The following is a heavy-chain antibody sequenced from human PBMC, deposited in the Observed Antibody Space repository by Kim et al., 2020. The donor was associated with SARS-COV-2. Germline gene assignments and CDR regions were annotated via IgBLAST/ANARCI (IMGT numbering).Heavy chain of an antibody. CDR1: GFTFGDYA. V-gene: IGHV3-49*04. J-gene: IGHJ4*02. D-gene: IGHD4-17*01. CDR2: IRSKAYGGTT. Sequence: GGSLRLSCTASGFTFGDYAMSWVRQAPGKGLEWVGFIRSKAYGGTTEYAASVKGRFTISRDDSKSIAYLQMNSLKTEDTAVYYCTIDKPYGDSEFDYWGQGTLVTVSS. CDR3: TIDKPYGDSEFDY.